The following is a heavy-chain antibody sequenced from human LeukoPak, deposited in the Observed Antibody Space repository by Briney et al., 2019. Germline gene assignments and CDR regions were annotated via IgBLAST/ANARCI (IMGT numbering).Heavy chain of an antibody. V-gene: IGHV4-4*02. CDR3: ATPNDAFNI. CDR1: GGSISNENW. Sequence: SETLSLTCAVSGGSISNENWWSWVRQPPGKGLEWIGEIHHRGGTNYNPSLRSRVTISIDTSKNQFSLKLTSVTAADTAVYYCATPNDAFNIWGQGTMVTVSS. CDR2: IHHRGGT. J-gene: IGHJ3*02.